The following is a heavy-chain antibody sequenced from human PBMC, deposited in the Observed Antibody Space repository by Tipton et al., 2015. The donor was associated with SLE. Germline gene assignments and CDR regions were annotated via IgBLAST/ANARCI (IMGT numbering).Heavy chain of an antibody. D-gene: IGHD6-13*01. Sequence: TLSLTCTVSGGSISSYYWSWIRQPPGKGLEWIGYIYYSGSTNYNPSLKSRVTISVDTSKNQFSLKLSSVTAADTAVYYCARPAGYSSSWYYYWGQGTLVTVSS. V-gene: IGHV4-59*01. CDR1: GGSISSYY. CDR2: IYYSGST. J-gene: IGHJ4*02. CDR3: ARPAGYSSSWYYY.